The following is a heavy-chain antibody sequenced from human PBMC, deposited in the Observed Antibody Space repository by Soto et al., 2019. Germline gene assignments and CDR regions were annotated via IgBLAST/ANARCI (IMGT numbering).Heavy chain of an antibody. D-gene: IGHD3-10*01. Sequence: ASVKVSCKASGYTFTSYGISWVRQAPGQGLEWMGWISAYNGNTNYAQKLQGRVTMTTDTSRSTGYSERRSLRSDDTAVYSCARDMDYYGSGRGAFDTWGQGTMGTTSS. CDR1: GYTFTSYG. V-gene: IGHV1-18*04. CDR3: ARDMDYYGSGRGAFDT. CDR2: ISAYNGNT. J-gene: IGHJ3*02.